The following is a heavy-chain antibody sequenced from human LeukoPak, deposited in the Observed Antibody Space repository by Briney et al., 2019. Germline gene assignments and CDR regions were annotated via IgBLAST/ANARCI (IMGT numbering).Heavy chain of an antibody. Sequence: GGSLRLSCAASGFTFSSYSMNWVRQAPGKGLEWVSYISGSSSTIYYADSVKGRFTISRDNAKNSLYLQMNSLRAEDTAVYHCARPPALWFGEFDAFDIWGQGTMVTVSS. CDR1: GFTFSSYS. V-gene: IGHV3-48*01. J-gene: IGHJ3*02. CDR3: ARPPALWFGEFDAFDI. CDR2: ISGSSSTI. D-gene: IGHD3-10*01.